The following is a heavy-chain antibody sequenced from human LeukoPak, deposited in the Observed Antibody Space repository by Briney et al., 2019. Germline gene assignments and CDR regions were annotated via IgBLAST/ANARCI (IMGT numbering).Heavy chain of an antibody. CDR2: IYYSGSA. V-gene: IGHV4-4*02. CDR1: GGSISSSNW. Sequence: PSGTLSLTCAVSGGSISSSNWWSWIRQHPGKGLEWIGFIYYSGSAYYNPSLKSRVSISIDTSKNQFSLTLNSVTAADTAVYYCARGSDFFDYWGQGTLVTVSS. J-gene: IGHJ4*02. CDR3: ARGSDFFDY.